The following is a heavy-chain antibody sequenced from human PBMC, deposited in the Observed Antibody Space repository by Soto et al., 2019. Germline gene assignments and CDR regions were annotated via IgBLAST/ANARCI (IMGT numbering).Heavy chain of an antibody. CDR3: ASRTNGDDY. J-gene: IGHJ4*02. V-gene: IGHV4-34*01. Sequence: SETLSLTCAVYGGSFSGYYWSWIRQPPGKGLEWIGEINHSGSTNYNPSLKSRVTISVDTSKNQFSLKLSSVTAADTAVYYCASRTNGDDYWGQRTLVTVSS. CDR1: GGSFSGYY. CDR2: INHSGST. D-gene: IGHD2-8*01.